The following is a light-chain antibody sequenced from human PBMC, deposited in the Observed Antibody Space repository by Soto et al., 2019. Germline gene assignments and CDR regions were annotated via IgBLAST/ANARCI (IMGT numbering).Light chain of an antibody. J-gene: IGKJ2*01. V-gene: IGKV1-5*01. CDR1: QSISSW. Sequence: DIQMTQSPSTLSASVGDRVTITCRASQSISSWLAWYQQKPGKAPKLLIYDASSLESGVPSRFSGRGYGTEFTLTISSLQPDDFATYYCQQYNSYSPQTFGQGTKLEIK. CDR3: QQYNSYSPQT. CDR2: DAS.